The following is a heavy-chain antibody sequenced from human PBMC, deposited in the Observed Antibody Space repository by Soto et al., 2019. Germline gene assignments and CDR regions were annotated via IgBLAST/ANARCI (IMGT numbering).Heavy chain of an antibody. J-gene: IGHJ6*03. Sequence: VSVKVSCKASGYTFTSYDINWVRQATGQGLEWMGWMNPNSGNTGYAQKFQGRVTMTRNTSISTAYMELSSLRSEDTAVYYCARAVRDCSSTSCYVGYYYYYMDVWGKGTTVTVSS. V-gene: IGHV1-8*01. D-gene: IGHD2-2*01. CDR1: GYTFTSYD. CDR3: ARAVRDCSSTSCYVGYYYYYMDV. CDR2: MNPNSGNT.